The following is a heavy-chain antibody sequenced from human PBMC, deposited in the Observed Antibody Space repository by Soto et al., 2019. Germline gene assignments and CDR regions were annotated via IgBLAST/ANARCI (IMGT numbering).Heavy chain of an antibody. D-gene: IGHD6-19*01. CDR3: ARDTSSVCALDM. CDR2: IHYSGST. V-gene: IGHV4-31*03. Sequence: QVQLQESGPGLVKPSQTLSLTCTVSGGSISRGGDYWSWIRQHPGKGLEWIGYIHYSGSTHYNPSPKSRATIPVDTSKNQFSLKLSSVTAADTAVYYCARDTSSVCALDMWGQGTMVTVSS. J-gene: IGHJ3*02. CDR1: GGSISRGGDY.